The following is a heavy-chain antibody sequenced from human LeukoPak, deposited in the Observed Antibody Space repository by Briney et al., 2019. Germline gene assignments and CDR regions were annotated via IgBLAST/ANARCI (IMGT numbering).Heavy chain of an antibody. J-gene: IGHJ6*03. V-gene: IGHV1-2*02. CDR1: GYTFTGYY. CDR3: ARVPGWSGFAVYYYIDV. CDR2: INPNSGGT. Sequence: ASVKVSCKASGYTFTGYYMHWVRQAPGQGLEWMEWINPNSGGTNYAQKFQGRVTMTRDTSISTAYMELSRLRSDDTAVYYCARVPGWSGFAVYYYIDVWGKGTTVTVSS. D-gene: IGHD3-3*01.